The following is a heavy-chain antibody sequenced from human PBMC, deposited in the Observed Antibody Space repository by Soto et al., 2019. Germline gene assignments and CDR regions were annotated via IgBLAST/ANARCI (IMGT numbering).Heavy chain of an antibody. J-gene: IGHJ6*02. CDR3: ARDLTPVAAAAVYYYYGMDV. V-gene: IGHV1-8*01. CDR1: GYTFTSYD. Sequence: GASVKVSCKASGYTFTSYDINWVRQATGQGVEWMGCMNPNSGNTGYAQKFQGRVTMTRNTSISTAYMELSSLRSEDTAGYYCARDLTPVAAAAVYYYYGMDVWRQGTTVTVSS. D-gene: IGHD6-13*01. CDR2: MNPNSGNT.